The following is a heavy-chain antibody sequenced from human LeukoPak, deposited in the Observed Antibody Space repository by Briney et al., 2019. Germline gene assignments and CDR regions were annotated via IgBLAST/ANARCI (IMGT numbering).Heavy chain of an antibody. D-gene: IGHD2-2*01. J-gene: IGHJ4*02. CDR1: GYTFTSYY. Sequence: EASAKVSCKASGYTFTSYYMHWVRQAPGQGLEWMGIINPSGGSTSYAQKFQGRVTMTRDTSTSTVYMELSSLRSEDTAVYYCARDDCSSTSCLYYFDYWGQGTLVTVSS. CDR2: INPSGGST. CDR3: ARDDCSSTSCLYYFDY. V-gene: IGHV1-46*03.